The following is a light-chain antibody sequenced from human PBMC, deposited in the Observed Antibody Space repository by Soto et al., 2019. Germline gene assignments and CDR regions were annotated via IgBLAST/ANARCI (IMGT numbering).Light chain of an antibody. Sequence: EIVLTQSPATLSLSPGERATLSCMASQSVSNSLAWYQQKPGQAPRLLIYDASNRATGIPARFSGSGSGTDFTLTISSLEPEDFAVYYCQQRSRWPLTFGGGNKVEIK. CDR3: QQRSRWPLT. V-gene: IGKV3-11*01. CDR1: QSVSNS. CDR2: DAS. J-gene: IGKJ4*01.